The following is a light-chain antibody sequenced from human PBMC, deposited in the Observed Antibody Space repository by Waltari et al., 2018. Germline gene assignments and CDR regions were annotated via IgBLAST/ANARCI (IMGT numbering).Light chain of an antibody. Sequence: AIRMTQSPSSFSASTGDRVTITCRASQGISSYLAWYQQKPGKAPKLLIYAASTLQSGVPSRFSGSGSGTDFTLTISCLQSEDFATYYCQQYYSYPPVTLGGGTKVEIK. V-gene: IGKV1-8*01. CDR2: AAS. CDR1: QGISSY. J-gene: IGKJ4*01. CDR3: QQYYSYPPVT.